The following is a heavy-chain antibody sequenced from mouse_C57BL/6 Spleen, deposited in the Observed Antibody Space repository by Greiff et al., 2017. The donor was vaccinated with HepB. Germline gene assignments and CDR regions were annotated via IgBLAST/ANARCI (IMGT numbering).Heavy chain of an antibody. CDR2: INPNYGTT. CDR1: GYSFTDYN. V-gene: IGHV1-39*01. CDR3: ARAITTVVDWYFDV. Sequence: EVQLQESGPELVKPGASVKISCKASGYSFTDYNMNWVKQSNGKSLEWIGVINPNYGTTSYNQKFKGKATLTVDQSSSTAYMQLNSLTSEDSAVYYCARAITTVVDWYFDVWGTGTTVTVSS. J-gene: IGHJ1*03. D-gene: IGHD1-1*01.